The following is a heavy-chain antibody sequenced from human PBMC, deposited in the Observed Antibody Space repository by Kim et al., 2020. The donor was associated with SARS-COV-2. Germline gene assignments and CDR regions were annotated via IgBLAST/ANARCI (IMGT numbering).Heavy chain of an antibody. CDR2: I. V-gene: IGHV3-48*02. Sequence: IYNADPVKGRFTISRDNGKNSLYLQMNSLTDEDTAVYYCARRLSFYGMDVWGQGTTVTVSS. CDR3: ARRLSFYGMDV. J-gene: IGHJ6*02. D-gene: IGHD2-8*01.